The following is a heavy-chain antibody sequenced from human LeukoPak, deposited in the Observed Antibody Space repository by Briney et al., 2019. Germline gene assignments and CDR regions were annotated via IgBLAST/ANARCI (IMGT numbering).Heavy chain of an antibody. D-gene: IGHD3-3*01. V-gene: IGHV3-30-3*01. CDR2: ISYDGSNK. Sequence: GGSLRLSCAASGFTFSSYAMHWVRQAPGKGLEWVAVISYDGSNKYYADSVKGRFTISRDNSKNTLYLQMNSLRAEDTAVYYCARGISITIFGVVISKSDFDYWGQGTLVTVSS. CDR3: ARGISITIFGVVISKSDFDY. CDR1: GFTFSSYA. J-gene: IGHJ4*02.